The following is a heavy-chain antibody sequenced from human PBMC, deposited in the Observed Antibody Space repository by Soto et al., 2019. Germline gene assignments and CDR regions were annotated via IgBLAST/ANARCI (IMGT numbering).Heavy chain of an antibody. Sequence: EVQLVESGGGLVKPGGSLRLSCAASGFPFSNAWMSWVRQAPGKGLEWVGRIKSKPDGGTTDYAAPVKGRFTISRDDSKNTLYLQMNSLKTEDTAVYYCTTDRTFTMIVVVYNWFDPWGQGTLVTVSS. CDR1: GFPFSNAW. J-gene: IGHJ5*02. CDR3: TTDRTFTMIVVVYNWFDP. CDR2: IKSKPDGGTT. D-gene: IGHD3-22*01. V-gene: IGHV3-15*01.